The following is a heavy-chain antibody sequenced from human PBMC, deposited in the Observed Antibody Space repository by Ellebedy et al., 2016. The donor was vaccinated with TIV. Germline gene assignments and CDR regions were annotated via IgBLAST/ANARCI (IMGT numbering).Heavy chain of an antibody. D-gene: IGHD1-26*01. CDR3: ASLNSGRSSAFHI. Sequence: GESLKISCVVSEFIVSTNYMTWVRQAPGKGLEWVSVIYSGGSTYYADSVKGRFTISRDISKNTLYLQMNSLRAEDTAVYYCASLNSGRSSAFHIWGQGTLVTVSS. CDR2: IYSGGST. CDR1: EFIVSTNY. V-gene: IGHV3-53*01. J-gene: IGHJ3*02.